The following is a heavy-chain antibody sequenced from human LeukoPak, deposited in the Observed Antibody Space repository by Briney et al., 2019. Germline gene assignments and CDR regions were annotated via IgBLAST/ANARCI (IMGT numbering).Heavy chain of an antibody. CDR1: GFTFSSYG. CDR2: ISYDGSNK. D-gene: IGHD6-19*01. Sequence: GGSLRLSCAASGFTFSSYGMHWVRQAPGKGLEWVAVISYDGSNKYYADSVKGRFTISRDNSKNTLYLQMNSLRAEDTAVYYCAREKAGYSSGRDYYGMDVWGQGTTVTVSS. J-gene: IGHJ6*02. CDR3: AREKAGYSSGRDYYGMDV. V-gene: IGHV3-30*03.